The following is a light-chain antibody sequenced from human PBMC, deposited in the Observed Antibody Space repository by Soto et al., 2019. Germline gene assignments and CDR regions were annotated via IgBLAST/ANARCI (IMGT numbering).Light chain of an antibody. J-gene: IGLJ1*01. Sequence: QSVLTQPASVSGSPGQSITISCTGTSSDVGGYNYVSWYQQHPGKAPKLMIYEVSNRPSGVSNRFSGSKSGTTASLTITGRQAADEADYYCSSYTSSSTLCVFGTGTKLTVL. V-gene: IGLV2-14*01. CDR1: SSDVGGYNY. CDR2: EVS. CDR3: SSYTSSSTLCV.